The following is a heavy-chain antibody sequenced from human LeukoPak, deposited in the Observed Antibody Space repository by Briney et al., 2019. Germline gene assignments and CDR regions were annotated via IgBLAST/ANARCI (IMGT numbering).Heavy chain of an antibody. CDR1: GGTFSSYA. Sequence: ASVKVSCKASGGTFSSYAISWVRQAPGQGLEWMGRINPNSGGTNYAQKFQGRVTMTRDTSISTAYMELSRLRSDDTAVYYCARDYCSSTSCLFDCWGQGTLVTVSS. J-gene: IGHJ4*02. D-gene: IGHD2-2*01. CDR2: INPNSGGT. CDR3: ARDYCSSTSCLFDC. V-gene: IGHV1-2*06.